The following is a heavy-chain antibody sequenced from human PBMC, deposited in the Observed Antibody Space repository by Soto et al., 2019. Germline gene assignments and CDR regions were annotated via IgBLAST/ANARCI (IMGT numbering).Heavy chain of an antibody. D-gene: IGHD1-26*01. CDR3: ARDFSGGFYYGQGDN. V-gene: IGHV3-7*01. CDR1: GFTFGGCG. CDR2: IKQDGSSK. Sequence: PGGSLRLSCVASGFTFGGCGMSWVRQAPGKGLEWVANIKQDGSSKQYLDSVRGRFTISRDNSKNSVYLQMNSLRAEDTALYYCARDFSGGFYYGQGDNWGQGTLVTVSS. J-gene: IGHJ4*02.